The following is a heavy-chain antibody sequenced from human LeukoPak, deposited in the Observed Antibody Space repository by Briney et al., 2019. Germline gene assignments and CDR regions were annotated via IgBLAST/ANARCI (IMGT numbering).Heavy chain of an antibody. CDR3: AKDPYDSSGYYYVGNFDY. CDR1: GFTFSSYG. Sequence: PGRSLRLSCAASGFTFSSYGMHWVRQAPGKGLEWVAVISYDGSNKYYADSVKGRFTISRDNSKNTLYLQMNSLRAEDTAVYYCAKDPYDSSGYYYVGNFDYWGQGTLVAVSS. J-gene: IGHJ4*02. CDR2: ISYDGSNK. V-gene: IGHV3-30*18. D-gene: IGHD3-22*01.